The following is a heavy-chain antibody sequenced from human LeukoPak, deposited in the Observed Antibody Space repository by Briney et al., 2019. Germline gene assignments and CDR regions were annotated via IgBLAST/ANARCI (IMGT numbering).Heavy chain of an antibody. J-gene: IGHJ4*02. D-gene: IGHD4-17*01. CDR2: ISSSSSYI. Sequence: GGSLRLSCAASGFTFSSYSMNWVRQAPGKGLEWVSSISSSSSYIYYADSVKGRFTISRDNAKNSLYLQMNSLRAEDTAVYYCARDSYPSTWYSVTTFHYYFDYWGQGTLLTVSS. V-gene: IGHV3-21*01. CDR1: GFTFSSYS. CDR3: ARDSYPSTWYSVTTFHYYFDY.